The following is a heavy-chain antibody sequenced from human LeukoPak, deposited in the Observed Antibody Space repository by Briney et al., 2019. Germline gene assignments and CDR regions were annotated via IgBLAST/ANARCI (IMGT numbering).Heavy chain of an antibody. CDR3: AKGGLDDAFDI. J-gene: IGHJ3*02. CDR2: ISWNSGSI. CDR1: GFTFDDYA. Sequence: PGGSLRLSCAASGFTFDDYAMHWARQAPGKGLEWVSGISWNSGSIGYADSVKGRFTISRDNAKNSLYLQMNSLRAEDMALYYCAKGGLDDAFDIWGQGTMVTVSS. D-gene: IGHD3-16*01. V-gene: IGHV3-9*03.